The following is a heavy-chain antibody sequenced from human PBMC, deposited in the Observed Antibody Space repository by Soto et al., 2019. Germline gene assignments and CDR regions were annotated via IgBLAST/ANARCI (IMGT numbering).Heavy chain of an antibody. V-gene: IGHV4-30-4*01. D-gene: IGHD3-22*01. CDR2: IYYSGST. CDR3: ARDQTYYDSSGFDY. Sequence: SETLSLTCTVSGGSISSGDYYWSWIRQPPGKGLEWIGYIYYSGSTYYNPSLKSPVTISVDTSKNQFSLKLSSVTAADTAVYYCARDQTYYDSSGFDYWGQGTLVTVS. CDR1: GGSISSGDYY. J-gene: IGHJ4*02.